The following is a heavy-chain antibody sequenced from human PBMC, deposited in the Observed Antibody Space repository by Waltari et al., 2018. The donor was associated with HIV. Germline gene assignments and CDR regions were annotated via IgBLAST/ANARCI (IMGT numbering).Heavy chain of an antibody. CDR3: TRGAGGPGKFDY. V-gene: IGHV4-39*01. D-gene: IGHD2-15*01. J-gene: IGHJ4*02. CDR1: GGSISSSNYY. CDR2: IYYSGIT. Sequence: QLQLQESGPGLVKPSETLSLTCTVSGGSISSSNYYWGWIRQSPGKGLEWIGSIYYSGITYYNPSLKSRVTIPVDTSKNQFSLKLSSLTATDTAIYYCTRGAGGPGKFDYWGQGTLVTISS.